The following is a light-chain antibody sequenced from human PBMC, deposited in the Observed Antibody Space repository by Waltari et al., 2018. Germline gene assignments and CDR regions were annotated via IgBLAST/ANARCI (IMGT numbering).Light chain of an antibody. V-gene: IGLV2-14*03. J-gene: IGLJ2*01. CDR1: SSAVGAYNY. CDR2: DVT. CDR3: SSYTSSSTVE. Sequence: QSALTPPASVSGSSGQSITIPCTGTSSAVGAYNYVSWYQQHPDKDPKIMIYDVTKQPSWVSNSLSGTKYDNTASLNISGLKGEDEADYYVSSYTSSSTVEFGGGNKLTVV.